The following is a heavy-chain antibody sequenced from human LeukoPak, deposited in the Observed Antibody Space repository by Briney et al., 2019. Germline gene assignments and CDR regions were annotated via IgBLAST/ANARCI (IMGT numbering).Heavy chain of an antibody. CDR2: ISGDGTTI. J-gene: IGHJ4*02. V-gene: IGHV3-48*03. Sequence: GSLRLSCAASGFTFISYEMNWVRQAPGKGLEWISYISGDGTTIYYADSVKGRFTISRDNAKNSLYLQMNSLRAEDTAVYYCAGHYGANDYWGQGTLVTVSS. D-gene: IGHD4-17*01. CDR3: AGHYGANDY. CDR1: GFTFISYE.